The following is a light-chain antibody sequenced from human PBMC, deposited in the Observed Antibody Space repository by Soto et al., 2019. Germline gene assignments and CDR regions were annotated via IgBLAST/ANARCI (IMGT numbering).Light chain of an antibody. CDR1: ESVSSN. CDR2: GAS. Sequence: EIVMTQSPATLSVSPGERATLSCRASESVSSNLAWYQQKPGRAPRLLIYGASTRATGIPARISGSGSGTEFTLTISSLQSEDFAVYYCQQYNKWRTFGQGTKVEVK. V-gene: IGKV3-15*01. J-gene: IGKJ1*01. CDR3: QQYNKWRT.